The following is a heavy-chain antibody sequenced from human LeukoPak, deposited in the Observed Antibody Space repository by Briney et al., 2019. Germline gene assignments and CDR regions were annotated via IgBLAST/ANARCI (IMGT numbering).Heavy chain of an antibody. J-gene: IGHJ4*02. Sequence: PSETLSLTCIASGSSISGYYWSWIRQPAGKGLEWIGRIYADGNNNHNPALRSRVTMSVDTSKNQFSLKLYSVTAADTAVYYCARGRDYGDYFDYWGQGTLVTVSS. CDR1: GSSISGYY. CDR3: ARGRDYGDYFDY. V-gene: IGHV4-4*07. D-gene: IGHD4-17*01. CDR2: IYADGNN.